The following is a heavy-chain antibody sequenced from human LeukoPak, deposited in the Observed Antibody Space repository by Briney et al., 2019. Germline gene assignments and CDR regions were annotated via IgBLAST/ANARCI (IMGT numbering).Heavy chain of an antibody. CDR3: ARDNEVAARSFDY. J-gene: IGHJ4*02. D-gene: IGHD6-6*01. CDR2: IYTSGSN. CDR1: GGSISSYY. V-gene: IGHV4-4*07. Sequence: PSETLSLTCTVSGGSISSYYCSWVRQPAGKGLEWIGRIYTSGSNNYNPSLKSRVTMSVDTSKNQFSLKLSSVTAADTAMYYCARDNEVAARSFDYWGQGTLVTVSS.